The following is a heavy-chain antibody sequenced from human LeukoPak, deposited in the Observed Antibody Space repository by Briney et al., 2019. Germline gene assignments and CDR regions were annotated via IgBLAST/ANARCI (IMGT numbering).Heavy chain of an antibody. J-gene: IGHJ6*02. CDR1: GYTFTSYA. Sequence: ASAKVSCKASGYTFTSYAMNWVRQAPGEGGEGMGWINTNTGNPTYAQGFTGRFVFSLDTSVSTAYLQISSLKAEDTAVYYCARGEAGTRYYYYGMDVWGQGTTVTVSS. CDR2: INTNTGNP. V-gene: IGHV7-4-1*02. CDR3: ARGEAGTRYYYYGMDV. D-gene: IGHD6-19*01.